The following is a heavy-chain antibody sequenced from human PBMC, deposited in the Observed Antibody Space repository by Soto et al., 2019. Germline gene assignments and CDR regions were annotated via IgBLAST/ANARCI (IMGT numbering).Heavy chain of an antibody. D-gene: IGHD2-15*01. CDR2: ISGSGGST. J-gene: IGHJ4*02. CDR3: AKKAQTGLLRMAFDY. Sequence: GGSLRLSCAASGFTFSNYAMSWVRQAPGKGLEWVSDISGSGGSTYYADSVKGRFTISRDNSKSTLYLQMNSLRAEDTAVYYCAKKAQTGLLRMAFDYWGQGTLVTVSS. V-gene: IGHV3-23*01. CDR1: GFTFSNYA.